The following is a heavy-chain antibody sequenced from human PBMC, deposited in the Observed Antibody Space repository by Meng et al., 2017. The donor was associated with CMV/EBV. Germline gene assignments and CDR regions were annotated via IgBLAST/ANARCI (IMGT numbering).Heavy chain of an antibody. Sequence: VQPHEWGPGVVKPSQTLSLTCTVSGGSISRGDYYWSWIRQPPGKGLEWIGYIYYSGSTYYNPSLKSRVTVSVDTSKNQFSLKLSSVTAADTAVYYCARDNRRGGVDYWGQGTLVTVSS. D-gene: IGHD3-3*01. V-gene: IGHV4-30-4*08. CDR3: ARDNRRGGVDY. J-gene: IGHJ4*02. CDR1: GGSISRGDYY. CDR2: IYYSGST.